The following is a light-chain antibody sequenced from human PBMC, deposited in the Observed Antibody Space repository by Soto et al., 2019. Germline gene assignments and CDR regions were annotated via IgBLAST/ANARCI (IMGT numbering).Light chain of an antibody. CDR3: HQYNSYSPT. J-gene: IGKJ1*01. V-gene: IGKV1-5*01. Sequence: DIQMTQSPSTLSASVGDRVTITCRASQSISSWLAWYQQKPGQAPKLLIYDSSSLESGVPSRFSGSGSGTEFTLTISSLQPDDFATYYCHQYNSYSPTFGQGTKVEIK. CDR2: DSS. CDR1: QSISSW.